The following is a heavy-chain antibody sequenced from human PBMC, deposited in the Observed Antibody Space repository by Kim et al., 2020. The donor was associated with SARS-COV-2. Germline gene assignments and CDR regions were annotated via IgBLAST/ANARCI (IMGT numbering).Heavy chain of an antibody. CDR3: ARLVGPAGSRYNWFDP. V-gene: IGHV4-39*01. CDR1: GGSISSSSYY. Sequence: SETLSLTCTVSGGSISSSSYYWGWIRQPPGKGLEWIGSIYYSGSTYYNPSLKSRVTISVDTSKNQFSLKLSSVTAADTAVYYCARLVGPAGSRYNWFDPWGQGTLVTVSS. D-gene: IGHD1-26*01. J-gene: IGHJ5*02. CDR2: IYYSGST.